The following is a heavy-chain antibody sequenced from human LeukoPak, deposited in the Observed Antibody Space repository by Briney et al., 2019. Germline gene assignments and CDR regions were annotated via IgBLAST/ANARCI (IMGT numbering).Heavy chain of an antibody. J-gene: IGHJ5*02. V-gene: IGHV4-4*07. Sequence: SETLSLTCTVSGGSISSYYWSWIRQPAGKGLEWIGRIYTSGSTNYNPSLKSRVTMSVDTSKNQFSLKLSSVTAADTAVYYCARGAYGSGSYYNPNWSDPWGQGTLVTVSS. CDR3: ARGAYGSGSYYNPNWSDP. D-gene: IGHD3-10*01. CDR2: IYTSGST. CDR1: GGSISSYY.